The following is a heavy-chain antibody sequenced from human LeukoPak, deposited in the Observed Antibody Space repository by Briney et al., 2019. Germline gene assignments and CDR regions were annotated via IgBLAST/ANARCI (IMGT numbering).Heavy chain of an antibody. Sequence: ASVKVSCKVSGYTLTELSMHWVRQAPGQGLEWMGWISPYNGNTNYAQKLQGRVTLTTDTSTSTAYMDLRSLRSDDTAVYYCATEGVWAPTDYGDKVYWGQGTPVTVSS. CDR1: GYTLTELS. CDR3: ATEGVWAPTDYGDKVY. CDR2: ISPYNGNT. D-gene: IGHD4-17*01. V-gene: IGHV1-18*01. J-gene: IGHJ4*02.